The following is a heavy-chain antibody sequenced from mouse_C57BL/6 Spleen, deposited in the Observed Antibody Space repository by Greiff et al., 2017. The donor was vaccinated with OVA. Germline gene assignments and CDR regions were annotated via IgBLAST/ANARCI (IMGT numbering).Heavy chain of an antibody. D-gene: IGHD1-1*01. CDR2: IWSGGST. V-gene: IGHV2-2*01. J-gene: IGHJ4*01. CDR1: GFSLTSYG. Sequence: VQLQQSGPGLVQPSQSLSITCTVSGFSLTSYGVHWVRQSPGTGLEWLGVIWSGGSTDYNAAFISRLSISKDTSKSHVFFKMNSLQADDTAIYDCARTRGTTVVATDAMDYWGQGTSVTVSS. CDR3: ARTRGTTVVATDAMDY.